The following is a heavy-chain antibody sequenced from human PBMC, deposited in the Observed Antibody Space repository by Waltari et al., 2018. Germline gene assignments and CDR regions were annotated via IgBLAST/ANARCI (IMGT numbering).Heavy chain of an antibody. J-gene: IGHJ4*02. Sequence: QVQLVQSGAEVKKPGASVKVSCKASGYTFTSYGISWVRKAPGQGLEWMGWISGYKRDTTFAQNLQVRFTMTTDTSTRTAYMELKSLRSDDTAVYYCARGDDILTGDYKGLDYWGQGTLVTVSS. CDR3: ARGDDILTGDYKGLDY. D-gene: IGHD3-9*01. CDR1: GYTFTSYG. V-gene: IGHV1-18*01. CDR2: ISGYKRDT.